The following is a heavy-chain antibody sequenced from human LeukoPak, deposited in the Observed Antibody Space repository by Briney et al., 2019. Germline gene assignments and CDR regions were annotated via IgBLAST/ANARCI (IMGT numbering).Heavy chain of an antibody. V-gene: IGHV4-31*03. D-gene: IGHD1-1*01. CDR2: IYYSGNT. CDR3: ARRLSAHTTFDS. CDR1: GGSLSSGGSY. J-gene: IGHJ4*02. Sequence: SQTLSLTCTVSGGSLSSGGSYWSWIRQYPGKGLEWIGYIYYSGNTYYNPSLKSRLTISIERSANQFSLRLSSVTAADTAVYYCARRLSAHTTFDSWGQGTLVTVSS.